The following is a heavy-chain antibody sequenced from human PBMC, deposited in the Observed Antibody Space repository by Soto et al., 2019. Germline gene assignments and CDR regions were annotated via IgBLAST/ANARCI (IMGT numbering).Heavy chain of an antibody. D-gene: IGHD2-2*01. CDR2: IDPSDSYT. CDR1: GYSFTSYW. V-gene: IGHV5-10-1*01. J-gene: IGHJ6*02. CDR3: ARLPLDIVVVPAAIDGDEVYYYYGMDV. Sequence: PGESLKISCKGSGYSFTSYWISWVRQMPGKGLEWMGRIDPSDSYTNYSPSFQGHVTISADKSISTAYLQWSSLKASDTAMYHCARLPLDIVVVPAAIDGDEVYYYYGMDVWGQGTTVTVSS.